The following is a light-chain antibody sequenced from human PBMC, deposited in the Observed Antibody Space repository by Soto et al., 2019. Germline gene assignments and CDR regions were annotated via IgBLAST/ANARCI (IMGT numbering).Light chain of an antibody. CDR1: ESVSSSS. J-gene: IGKJ4*01. V-gene: IGKV3-20*01. CDR3: QHYGSSPGLT. CDR2: GAS. Sequence: EIVLTQSPGALSLSPGERATLFCGASESVSSSSLAWHQQKPGQAPRLLIYGASNRATGIPDRFSGSGSGTDFTLTISRLESEDFAVYHCQHYGSSPGLTFGGGTKVDIK.